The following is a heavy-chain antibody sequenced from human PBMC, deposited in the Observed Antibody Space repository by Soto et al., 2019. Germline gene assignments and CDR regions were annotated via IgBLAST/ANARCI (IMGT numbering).Heavy chain of an antibody. Sequence: QVQLVESGGGVVQPGRSLRLSCAASGFTFSSYGMHWVRQAPGKGLEWVAVISYDGSNKYYADSVKGRFTISRDNSKKTLYLQMNSLRAEDTAVYYCAKEGRDILTGYPDAFDIWGQGTMVTVSS. CDR1: GFTFSSYG. V-gene: IGHV3-30*18. CDR2: ISYDGSNK. J-gene: IGHJ3*02. CDR3: AKEGRDILTGYPDAFDI. D-gene: IGHD3-9*01.